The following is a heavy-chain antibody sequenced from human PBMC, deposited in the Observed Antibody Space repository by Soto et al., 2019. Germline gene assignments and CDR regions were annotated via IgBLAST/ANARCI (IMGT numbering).Heavy chain of an antibody. J-gene: IGHJ6*02. CDR3: ARTGRSPAQIYYYYGMDV. V-gene: IGHV4-39*07. CDR1: GGSISSSSYY. Sequence: SETLSLTCTVSGGSISSSSYYWGWIRQPPGKGLEWIGEINHSGSTNYNPSLKSRVTISVDTSKNQLSLKLSSVTAADTAVYYCARTGRSPAQIYYYYGMDVWGQGTTVTVSS. CDR2: INHSGST.